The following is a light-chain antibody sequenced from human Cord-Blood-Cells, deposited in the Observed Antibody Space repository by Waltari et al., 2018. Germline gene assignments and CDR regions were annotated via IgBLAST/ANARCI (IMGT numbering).Light chain of an antibody. CDR3: QSYDSSLSGYV. Sequence: QSVLTQPPSVSGAPGQRVTISCTGSSSNIGAGYDVHWYQQLPGTAPKLLIYGNSNRPSGVTYRFSGSKSGTSASLAITGLQAEDEADYYCQSYDSSLSGYVFGTGTKVTVL. CDR2: GNS. CDR1: SSNIGAGYD. V-gene: IGLV1-40*01. J-gene: IGLJ1*01.